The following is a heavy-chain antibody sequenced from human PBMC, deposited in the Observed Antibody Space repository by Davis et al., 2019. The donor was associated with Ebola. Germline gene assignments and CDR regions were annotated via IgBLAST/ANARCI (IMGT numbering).Heavy chain of an antibody. J-gene: IGHJ5*02. Sequence: GESLKISCAASGFTFSSYWMHWVRQAPGKGLVWVSRINSDGSSTSYADSVKGRFTISRDNAKNSLYLQMNSLRAEDTAVYYCARDYSGCQVAWGQGTLVTVSS. CDR2: INSDGSST. V-gene: IGHV3-74*01. D-gene: IGHD6-19*01. CDR1: GFTFSSYW. CDR3: ARDYSGCQVA.